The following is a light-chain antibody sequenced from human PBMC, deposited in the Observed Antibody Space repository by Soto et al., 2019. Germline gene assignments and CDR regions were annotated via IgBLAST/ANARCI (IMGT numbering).Light chain of an antibody. Sequence: QPVLTQPPSVSGAPGQRVTISCTGSSSDIGAGSDVHWYQQLPGTAPKLLIYDNTNRPSGVPDRFSGSKSGTSASLAITGLQAEDEADYYCQSYDSSLSVSLFGGGTKLTVL. J-gene: IGLJ3*02. CDR3: QSYDSSLSVSL. V-gene: IGLV1-40*01. CDR2: DNT. CDR1: SSDIGAGSD.